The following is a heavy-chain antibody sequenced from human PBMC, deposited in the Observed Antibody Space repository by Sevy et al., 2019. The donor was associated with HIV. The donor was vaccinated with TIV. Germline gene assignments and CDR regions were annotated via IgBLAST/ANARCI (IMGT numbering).Heavy chain of an antibody. V-gene: IGHV1-69*13. D-gene: IGHD3-16*02. J-gene: IGHJ6*02. CDR2: IIPIFGTA. Sequence: ASVKVSCKASGGTFSSYAISWVRQAPGQGLEWMGGIIPIFGTANYAQKFQGRVTITADESTSTAYMEQSSLRSEDTAVYYCARGNMITFGGVIASDGMDVWGQGTTVTVSS. CDR1: GGTFSSYA. CDR3: ARGNMITFGGVIASDGMDV.